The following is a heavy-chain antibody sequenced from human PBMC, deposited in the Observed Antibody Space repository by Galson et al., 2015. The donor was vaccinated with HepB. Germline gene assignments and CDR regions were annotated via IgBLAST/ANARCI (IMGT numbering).Heavy chain of an antibody. CDR3: AKDPPRVVAATATPDY. J-gene: IGHJ4*02. CDR1: GFTFSSYG. V-gene: IGHV3-30*18. CDR2: ISYDGSNK. Sequence: SLRLSCAASGFTFSSYGMHWVRQAPGKGLEWVAVISYDGSNKYYADSVKGRFTISRDNSKNTLYLQMNSLRAEDTAVYYCAKDPPRVVAATATPDYWGQGTLVTVSS. D-gene: IGHD2-15*01.